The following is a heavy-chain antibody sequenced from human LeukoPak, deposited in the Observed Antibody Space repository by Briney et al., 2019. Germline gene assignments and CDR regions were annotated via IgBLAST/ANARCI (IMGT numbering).Heavy chain of an antibody. CDR3: ARHPGIRYSGSYVDY. D-gene: IGHD1-26*01. J-gene: IGHJ4*02. CDR2: IYYSGST. Sequence: GSLRLSCAASGFTFSSYWMSWVRQAPGKGLEWIGYIYYSGSTNYNPSLKSRVTISVDTSKNQFSLKLSSVSAADTAVYYCARHPGIRYSGSYVDYWGQGTLVTVSS. CDR1: GFTFSSYW. V-gene: IGHV4-59*08.